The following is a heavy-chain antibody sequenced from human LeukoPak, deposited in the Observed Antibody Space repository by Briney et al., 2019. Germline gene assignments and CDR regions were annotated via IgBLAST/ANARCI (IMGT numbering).Heavy chain of an antibody. CDR1: GFSLSTSGVG. D-gene: IGHD4-17*01. J-gene: IGHJ4*02. CDR2: IYWDDDK. Sequence: SGPTLVKPTQTLTLTCTFSGFSLSTSGVGVGWIRQPPGKALEWLALIYWDDDKRYSPSPKSRLTITKDTSKNQVVLTMTNMDPVDTATYYCARPKRSYGDFLPYFDYWGQGTLVTVSS. V-gene: IGHV2-5*02. CDR3: ARPKRSYGDFLPYFDY.